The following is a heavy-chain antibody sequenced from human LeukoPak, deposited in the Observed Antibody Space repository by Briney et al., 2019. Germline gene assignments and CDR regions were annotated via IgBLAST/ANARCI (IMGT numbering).Heavy chain of an antibody. J-gene: IGHJ4*02. Sequence: GGSLRLSCAASGFTFSSHWMHWVRQAPGKGLVWVSRINSDGSITTYADSAQGRFTISRDNAKNTLYLQMNSLRAEDTAVYYCARHISMVRGVIRPNDHWGRGTLVTVSS. D-gene: IGHD3-10*01. CDR1: GFTFSSHW. V-gene: IGHV3-74*01. CDR2: INSDGSIT. CDR3: ARHISMVRGVIRPNDH.